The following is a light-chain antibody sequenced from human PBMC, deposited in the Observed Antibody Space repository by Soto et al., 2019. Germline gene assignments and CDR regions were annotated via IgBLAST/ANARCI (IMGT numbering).Light chain of an antibody. CDR2: EVS. V-gene: IGLV2-23*02. CDR3: CSSAGVSSWI. J-gene: IGLJ2*01. Sequence: QSVLSQPASVSGSPGQSITISCSGTSNDIGNYDLVSWYQQHPGEAPKLLIYEVSRRPSGVSNRFSGSKSGNTASLTVSGLQAEDEADYYCCSSAGVSSWIFGGGTQLTV. CDR1: SNDIGNYDL.